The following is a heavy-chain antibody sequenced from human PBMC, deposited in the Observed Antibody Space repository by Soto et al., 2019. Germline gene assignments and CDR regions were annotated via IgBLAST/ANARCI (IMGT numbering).Heavy chain of an antibody. J-gene: IGHJ4*02. CDR2: IKQDGSEK. CDR1: GFTFSSYW. V-gene: IGHV3-7*03. D-gene: IGHD4-17*01. Sequence: EVQLVESGRGLVQPGGSLRLSCAASGFTFSSYWMHWVRQAPGKGLEWVARIKQDGSEKYYVDSVKGRFTISRDNAEMALYLEMKSLRAEDTAVYYCARGTTSGATYFDCWGQGTVYTVSS. CDR3: ARGTTSGATYFDC.